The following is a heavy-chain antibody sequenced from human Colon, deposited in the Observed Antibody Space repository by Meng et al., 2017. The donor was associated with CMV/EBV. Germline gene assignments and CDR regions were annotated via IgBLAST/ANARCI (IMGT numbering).Heavy chain of an antibody. D-gene: IGHD1-14*01. J-gene: IGHJ5*02. CDR1: GFPFRNFA. V-gene: IGHV3-30*02. Sequence: GESLKISCAASGFPFRNFAMHWVRQAPGKGLQWVAYIGYGDGRAKYYVDSMRGRFTIPRDNSKNMVYLQMNSLRSEDTAVYYCVKDRPEILGLDPWGQGTLVTVSS. CDR2: IGYGDGRAK. CDR3: VKDRPEILGLDP.